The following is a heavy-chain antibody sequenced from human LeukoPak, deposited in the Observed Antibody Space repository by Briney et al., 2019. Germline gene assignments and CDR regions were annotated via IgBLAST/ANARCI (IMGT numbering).Heavy chain of an antibody. CDR1: GVTFDDYA. Sequence: SLRLSCAASGVTFDDYAMHWVRQGPGKGLEWGSGISWNSGSIGYADSVKGRFTISRDNTKNSLYLQMNSLRAEDTALYYCANGGYYGSGSYSLGQGTLVTVSS. CDR2: ISWNSGSI. V-gene: IGHV3-9*01. CDR3: ANGGYYGSGSYS. D-gene: IGHD3-10*01. J-gene: IGHJ5*02.